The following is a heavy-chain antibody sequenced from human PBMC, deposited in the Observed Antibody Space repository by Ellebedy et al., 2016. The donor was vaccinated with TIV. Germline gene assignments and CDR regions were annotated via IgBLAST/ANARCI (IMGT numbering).Heavy chain of an antibody. D-gene: IGHD6-13*01. CDR3: ARQEYSSSFYPDFDY. J-gene: IGHJ4*02. CDR1: GGSINSRSYY. V-gene: IGHV4-39*01. Sequence: SETLSLTXTVSGGSINSRSYYWGWIRQPPGKGLEWIGSIYYSGSTYYNPSLKSRVTISVDTSKNQFSLKLSSVTAADTAVYYCARQEYSSSFYPDFDYWGQGTLVTVSS. CDR2: IYYSGST.